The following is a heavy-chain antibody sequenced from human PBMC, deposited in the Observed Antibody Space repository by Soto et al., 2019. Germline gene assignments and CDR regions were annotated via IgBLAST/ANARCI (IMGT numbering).Heavy chain of an antibody. D-gene: IGHD5-12*01. J-gene: IGHJ4*02. Sequence: GGSLRLSWTASGFTIADYTLSWFLQAPGKGLEWLGFIRNKAYGGTTEYAASVKGRFTISRDDSKSIAYLLMNSLKTEDTAMYYCTRDGRYSGYPPPAFWGQGTLVTVSS. V-gene: IGHV3-49*03. CDR1: GFTIADYT. CDR3: TRDGRYSGYPPPAF. CDR2: IRNKAYGGTT.